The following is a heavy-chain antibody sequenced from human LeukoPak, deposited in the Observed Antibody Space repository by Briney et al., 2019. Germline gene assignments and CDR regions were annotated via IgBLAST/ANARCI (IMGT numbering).Heavy chain of an antibody. V-gene: IGHV4-34*01. CDR2: INHSGST. D-gene: IGHD3-3*01. Sequence: KTSETLSLTCAVYGGSFSGYYWSWIRQPPGKGLEWIGEINHSGSTNYNPSLKSRVTISVDTSKNQFSLKLSSVTAADTAVYYCARDCPVLRFLECQNGAFDIWGQGTMVTVSS. J-gene: IGHJ3*02. CDR1: GGSFSGYY. CDR3: ARDCPVLRFLECQNGAFDI.